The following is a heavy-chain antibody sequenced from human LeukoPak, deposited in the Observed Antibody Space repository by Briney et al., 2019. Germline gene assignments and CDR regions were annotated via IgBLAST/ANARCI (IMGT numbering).Heavy chain of an antibody. J-gene: IGHJ1*01. CDR3: AKEFHDYGDRPYFQH. CDR1: GFTFSSYG. CDR2: ISYDGSNK. D-gene: IGHD4-17*01. V-gene: IGHV3-30*18. Sequence: GGSLRLSCAASGFTFSSYGMHWVRQAPGKGLEWVAVISYDGSNKYYADSVKGRFTISRDNSKNTLYLQMNSLRAEDTAVYYCAKEFHDYGDRPYFQHWGHGTLVTVSS.